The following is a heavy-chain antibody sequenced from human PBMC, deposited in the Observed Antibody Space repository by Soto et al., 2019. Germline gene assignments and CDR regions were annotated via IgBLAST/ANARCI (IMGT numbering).Heavy chain of an antibody. J-gene: IGHJ4*02. CDR1: GLTFSDYY. Sequence: QVQLVESGGGLVKPGGSLRLSCAASGLTFSDYYMSWIRQAPGKGLEWVSYISSSGISTYYVDSVXGRFTISRDNAKNSXXLXMNXLRXEDTXVYYCASHTGYSSGWAFDYWGQGTLVTISS. V-gene: IGHV3-11*01. D-gene: IGHD6-19*01. CDR2: ISSSGIST. CDR3: ASHTGYSSGWAFDY.